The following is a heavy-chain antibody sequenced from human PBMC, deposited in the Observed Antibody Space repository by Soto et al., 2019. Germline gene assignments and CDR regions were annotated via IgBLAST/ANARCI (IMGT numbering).Heavy chain of an antibody. CDR3: ARAILRPQRAARLDYFDY. V-gene: IGHV4-31*03. Sequence: SETLSLTCTVSGGSISSGGYYWSWIRQHPGKGLEWIGYIYYSGSTYYNPSLKSRVTISVDTSKNQFSLKLSSVTAADTAVYYCARAILRPQRAARLDYFDYWGQGTLVTVSS. CDR1: GGSISSGGYY. J-gene: IGHJ4*02. D-gene: IGHD6-6*01. CDR2: IYYSGST.